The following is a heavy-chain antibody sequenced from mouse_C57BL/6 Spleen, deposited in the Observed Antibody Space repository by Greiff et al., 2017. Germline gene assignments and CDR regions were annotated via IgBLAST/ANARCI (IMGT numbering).Heavy chain of an antibody. CDR1: GYTFTDYY. V-gene: IGHV1-19*01. CDR3: ARSLQLGRYFDV. Sequence: EVQLQQSGPVLVKPGASVKMSCKASGYTFTDYYMNWVKQSHGKSLEWIGVINPYNGGTSYNQKFKGKATLTVDKSSSTAYMELNSLTSEDSAVYYCARSLQLGRYFDVWGTGTTVTVSS. CDR2: INPYNGGT. D-gene: IGHD4-1*02. J-gene: IGHJ1*03.